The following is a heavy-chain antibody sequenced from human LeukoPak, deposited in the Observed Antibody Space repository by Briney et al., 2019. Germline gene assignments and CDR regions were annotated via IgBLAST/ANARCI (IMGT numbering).Heavy chain of an antibody. J-gene: IGHJ4*02. V-gene: IGHV3-7*03. CDR3: ARCSSWARDILDY. D-gene: IGHD6-13*01. Sequence: GGSLRLSCAASGFTFSSYWMSWVRQAPGKGLEWVANIKQDGSEKYYVDSVKGRFTISRDNAKNSLYLQMNSLRAEDTAVYYCARCSSWARDILDYWGQGTLVTVSS. CDR2: IKQDGSEK. CDR1: GFTFSSYW.